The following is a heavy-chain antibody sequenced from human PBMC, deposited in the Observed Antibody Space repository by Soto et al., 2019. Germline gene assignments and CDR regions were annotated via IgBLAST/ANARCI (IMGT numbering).Heavy chain of an antibody. Sequence: EVQLLESGGGLVQTGGSLRLSWAVSGFTFSRFGMSWVRQAPGKGLAWVSSVGGGGMTTYYADSVKGRFTISRDNSNNTLYLQMNSLRAEGTAVYYGATSADYRSSVTTRFPDYLGQGTLVTVSS. J-gene: IGHJ4*02. V-gene: IGHV3-23*01. D-gene: IGHD4-17*01. CDR2: VGGGGMTT. CDR3: ATSADYRSSVTTRFPDY. CDR1: GFTFSRFG.